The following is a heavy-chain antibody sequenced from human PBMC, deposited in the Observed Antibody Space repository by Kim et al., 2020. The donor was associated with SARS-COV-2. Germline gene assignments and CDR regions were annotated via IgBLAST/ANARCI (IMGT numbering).Heavy chain of an antibody. CDR3: ARRYFDWLGQNYGMVV. D-gene: IGHD3-9*01. V-gene: IGHV3-11*03. CDR2: ISSSSSYT. CDR1: GFTFSDYS. Sequence: GGSLRLSCAASGFTFSDYSMSWIRQAPGKGLEWVSYISSSSSYTYYAASVKGRFTISRDNAKTSLYLQMNSLRAEDTAVYYCARRYFDWLGQNYGMVVWGQGTTVTVSS. J-gene: IGHJ6*02.